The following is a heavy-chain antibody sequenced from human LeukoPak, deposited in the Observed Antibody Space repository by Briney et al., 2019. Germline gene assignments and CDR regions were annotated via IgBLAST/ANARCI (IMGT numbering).Heavy chain of an antibody. Sequence: ASVKVSCKASGYTFTSYDINWVRQATGQGLEWMGWMNPNSGNTGYAQKFQGRVTMTRNTSISTAYMELSSLRSEDTAVYYCARGQRVSSSWYGGFDPWGQGTLVTVSS. D-gene: IGHD6-13*01. V-gene: IGHV1-8*01. CDR3: ARGQRVSSSWYGGFDP. CDR1: GYTFTSYD. J-gene: IGHJ5*02. CDR2: MNPNSGNT.